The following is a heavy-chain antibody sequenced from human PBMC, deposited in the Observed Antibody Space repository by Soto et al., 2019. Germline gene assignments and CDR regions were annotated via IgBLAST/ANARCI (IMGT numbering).Heavy chain of an antibody. J-gene: IGHJ4*02. V-gene: IGHV4-34*01. D-gene: IGHD5-12*01. CDR3: ARGAPYSGYEYYYFDY. Sequence: PSETLSLTCAVYGGSFRGYYWSWIPQPPGKGLEWIGEINHSGSTNYNPSLKSRVTISVDTSKNQFSLKLSSVTAADTAVYYCARGAPYSGYEYYYFDYWGQGTLVTVSS. CDR1: GGSFRGYY. CDR2: INHSGST.